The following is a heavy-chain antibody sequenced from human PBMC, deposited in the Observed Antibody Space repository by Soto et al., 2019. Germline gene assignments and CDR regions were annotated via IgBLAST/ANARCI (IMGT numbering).Heavy chain of an antibody. CDR3: AREYCSSTSCLNWFDP. CDR2: ISSSSSTI. Sequence: PGGSLRLSCATSGFTFSSYGMHWVRQAPGKGLEWVSYISSSSSTIYYADSVKGRFTISRDNAKNSLYLQMSSLRAEDTAVYYCAREYCSSTSCLNWFDPWGQGTLVTVSS. V-gene: IGHV3-48*01. CDR1: GFTFSSYG. D-gene: IGHD2-2*01. J-gene: IGHJ5*02.